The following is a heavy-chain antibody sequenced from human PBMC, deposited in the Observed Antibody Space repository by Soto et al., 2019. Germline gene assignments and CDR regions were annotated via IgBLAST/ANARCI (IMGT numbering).Heavy chain of an antibody. Sequence: QVQLQESGPGLVKPSETLSLSCTVSGGSISTNYWSWIRQPPGKGLEWIGFIYYSGSTNYNPSLKSRVTISVDTSKNQFSLKLSSVTAADTAVYYCARVTCYGDTGGFDPWGQGILVTVSS. CDR2: IYYSGST. CDR3: ARVTCYGDTGGFDP. CDR1: GGSISTNY. D-gene: IGHD4-17*01. V-gene: IGHV4-59*01. J-gene: IGHJ5*02.